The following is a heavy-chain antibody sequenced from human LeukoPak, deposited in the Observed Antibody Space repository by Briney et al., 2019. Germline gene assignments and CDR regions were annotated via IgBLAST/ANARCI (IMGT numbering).Heavy chain of an antibody. CDR1: VFTFSSYW. V-gene: IGHV3-74*01. D-gene: IGHD5-12*01. CDR2: INSDGSIT. CDR3: ARVRATFSPHFDN. Sequence: GGSLRLSCAASVFTFSSYWMHWVRQAPGKGLMWVSRINSDGSITNYADSVKGRFTISRDNAKNTLYLQMNSLRAEDTAVYYCARVRATFSPHFDNWGQGTLVTVSS. J-gene: IGHJ4*02.